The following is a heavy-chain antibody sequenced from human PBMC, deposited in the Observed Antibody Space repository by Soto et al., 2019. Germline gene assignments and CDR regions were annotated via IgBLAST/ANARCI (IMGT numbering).Heavy chain of an antibody. CDR1: GGSINSYY. V-gene: IGHV4-59*01. J-gene: IGHJ6*02. CDR2: TFYSGST. D-gene: IGHD3-9*01. CDR3: ARDKGRYDSGMDV. Sequence: QVQLQESGPGLVRPSETLSLTCTVSGGSINSYYWSWIRQPPGKALEWIGYTFYSGSTKYNPSLKSRDTISVDTSKTHFSLNLSSVTAADTAVYYCARDKGRYDSGMDVWGQGTTVTVSS.